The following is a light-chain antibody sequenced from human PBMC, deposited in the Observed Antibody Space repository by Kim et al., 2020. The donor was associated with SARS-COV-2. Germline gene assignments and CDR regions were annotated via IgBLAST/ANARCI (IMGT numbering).Light chain of an antibody. CDR1: TEASTSGYY. J-gene: IGLJ3*02. Sequence: PGGTVTLTCASRTEASTSGYYPNWFQRKPGQAPRTLIYRPTDKHAGTPARFSGSLLGDKAAPTLSGVQPEDEAEYYCLLLYTSTWVFGGGTKLTVL. CDR2: RPT. CDR3: LLLYTSTWV. V-gene: IGLV7-43*01.